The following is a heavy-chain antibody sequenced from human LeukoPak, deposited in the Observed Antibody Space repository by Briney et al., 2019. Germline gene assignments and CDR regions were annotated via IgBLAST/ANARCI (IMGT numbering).Heavy chain of an antibody. CDR3: ATDRATQYFDY. V-gene: IGHV3-33*01. CDR1: GLTFRSYG. J-gene: IGHJ4*02. D-gene: IGHD2-15*01. Sequence: GRSLRLSCAASGLTFRSYGMHWVRLAPGKGLEWVAFIWYDGSNKYYADSVKGRFTISRDNSRNTLFLQMNSLRVEDTAVYYCATDRATQYFDYWGQGTLVSVPS. CDR2: IWYDGSNK.